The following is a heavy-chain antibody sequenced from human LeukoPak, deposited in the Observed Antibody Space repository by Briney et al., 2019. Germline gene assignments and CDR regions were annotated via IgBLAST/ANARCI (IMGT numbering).Heavy chain of an antibody. CDR1: GGSISSYY. J-gene: IGHJ4*02. Sequence: SEPLSLTCNVSGGSISSYYWSWIRQPPGKGLEWIGYIYYSGSTNYNPSLKSRVTMSVDTSKNQFSLKVISVTAADTAVYYCARHSSHEYTRPHFDSWGQGTLVTVSS. CDR3: ARHSSHEYTRPHFDS. CDR2: IYYSGST. V-gene: IGHV4-59*08. D-gene: IGHD1-1*01.